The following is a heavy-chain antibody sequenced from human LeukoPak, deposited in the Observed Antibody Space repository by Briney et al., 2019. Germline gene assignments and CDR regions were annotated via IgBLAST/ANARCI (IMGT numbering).Heavy chain of an antibody. Sequence: ASVKVSCKASGYTFTSYYMHWVRQAPGQGLEWMGIINPSGGSTSYAQKFQGRVTMTWDTSTSTVYMELSSLRSEDTAVYYCAREGSAAAFDYWGQGTLVTVSS. J-gene: IGHJ4*02. CDR2: INPSGGST. V-gene: IGHV1-46*01. D-gene: IGHD6-13*01. CDR1: GYTFTSYY. CDR3: AREGSAAAFDY.